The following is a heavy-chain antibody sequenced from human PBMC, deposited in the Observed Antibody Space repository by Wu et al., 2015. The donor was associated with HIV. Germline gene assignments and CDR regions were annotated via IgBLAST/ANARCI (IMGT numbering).Heavy chain of an antibody. CDR2: IDPNTAAT. CDR1: GYTFSNFW. J-gene: IGHJ3*02. Sequence: QVKLVQSRSEMKKPGDSLKVSCKASGYTFSNFWIHWMRLVPGQGLEWMGLIDPNTAATAYAQTFQYRVTLSRDKSTTTVYMEMKSLTSEDTGVYFCARVLHQYYDYDAFDIWGQGTRVIVS. CDR3: ARVLHQYYDYDAFDI. V-gene: IGHV1-2*02. D-gene: IGHD1-26*01.